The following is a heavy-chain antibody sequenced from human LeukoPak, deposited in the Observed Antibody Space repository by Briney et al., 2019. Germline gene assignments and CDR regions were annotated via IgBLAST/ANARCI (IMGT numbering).Heavy chain of an antibody. J-gene: IGHJ4*02. Sequence: GAALEISYKGSGSSFTSYWIGWGRPMPGKGQEWMGIIYPGDSDTRYSQSFQGRATISADKSISTAYWQWSSLKASDTAMYYGARRGSGWYWDYWGQGTLVSVYS. CDR1: GSSFTSYW. V-gene: IGHV5-51*01. D-gene: IGHD6-19*01. CDR2: IYPGDSDT. CDR3: ARRGSGWYWDY.